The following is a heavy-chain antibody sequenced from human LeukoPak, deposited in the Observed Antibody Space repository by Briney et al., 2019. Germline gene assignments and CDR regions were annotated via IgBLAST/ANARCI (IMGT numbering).Heavy chain of an antibody. J-gene: IGHJ4*02. Sequence: TGGSLRLSCAASGFTFSSYGMHWVRQAPGKGLEWVAFIRYDGSNKYYADSVKGRFTISRDNSKTTLYLQMNSLRAEDTAVYYCAKSPGYCSSTSCYRKDYFDYWGQGTLVTVSS. CDR3: AKSPGYCSSTSCYRKDYFDY. D-gene: IGHD2-2*02. CDR2: IRYDGSNK. CDR1: GFTFSSYG. V-gene: IGHV3-30*02.